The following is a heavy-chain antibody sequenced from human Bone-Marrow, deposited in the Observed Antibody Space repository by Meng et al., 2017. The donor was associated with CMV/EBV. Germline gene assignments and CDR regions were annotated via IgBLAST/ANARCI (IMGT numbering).Heavy chain of an antibody. CDR3: ARDMIASRPGWFDP. D-gene: IGHD6-6*01. CDR2: ISNYNGNT. J-gene: IGHJ5*02. Sequence: KASCYTFTTYGLSWVQQAPGQGLEWMGWISNYNGNTNSAQKFQDRVTMTTDASTSIAYMELRSLRFDDTAIYYCARDMIASRPGWFDPWGQGTLVTVSS. CDR1: CYTFTTYG. V-gene: IGHV1-18*01.